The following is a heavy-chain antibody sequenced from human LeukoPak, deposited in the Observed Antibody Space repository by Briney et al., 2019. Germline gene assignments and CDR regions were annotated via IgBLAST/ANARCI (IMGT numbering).Heavy chain of an antibody. J-gene: IGHJ3*02. CDR3: ASLRLDRLGGFFDI. V-gene: IGHV1-8*02. CDR2: INPNSGNT. CDR1: GYTFTGYY. D-gene: IGHD3-16*01. Sequence: ASVKVSCKASGYTFTGYYMHWVRQAPGQGLEWMGWINPNSGNTGYAQKFQGRVTMTRNTSISTAYMELSSLRSEDTAVYYCASLRLDRLGGFFDIGGKGTMVPVSS.